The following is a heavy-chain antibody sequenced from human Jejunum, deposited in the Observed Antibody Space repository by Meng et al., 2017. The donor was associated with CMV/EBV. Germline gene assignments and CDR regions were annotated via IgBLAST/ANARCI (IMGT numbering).Heavy chain of an antibody. CDR1: GSSA. CDR3: AKVLNPPRMRFSYYGMDV. D-gene: IGHD3-10*01. Sequence: GSSALTWVRQAPGKGLDWVSTISASGVSAYYADSVKGRFTISRDNSKNTLYLQINSLRADDTAVYYCAKVLNPPRMRFSYYGMDVWGQGTTVTVSS. CDR2: ISASGVSA. V-gene: IGHV3-23*01. J-gene: IGHJ6*02.